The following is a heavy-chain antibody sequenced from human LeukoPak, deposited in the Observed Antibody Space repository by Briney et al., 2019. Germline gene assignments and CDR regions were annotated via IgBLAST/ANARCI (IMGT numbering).Heavy chain of an antibody. V-gene: IGHV4-39*07. CDR2: IYYSGST. Sequence: SSETLSLTCTVSGGSISSSSYYWGWIRQPRGKGLEWIGSIYYSGSTNYIPSLKSRVTISVDTSKNQFSLKLSSVTAADTAVYYCARGDSRDGYNSGYDAFDIWGQGTMLTVSS. CDR1: GGSISSSSYY. D-gene: IGHD5-24*01. CDR3: ARGDSRDGYNSGYDAFDI. J-gene: IGHJ3*02.